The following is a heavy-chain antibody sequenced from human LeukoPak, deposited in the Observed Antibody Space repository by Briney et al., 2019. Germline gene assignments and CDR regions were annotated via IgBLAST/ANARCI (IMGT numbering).Heavy chain of an antibody. V-gene: IGHV4-30-4*01. Sequence: PSETLSLTCTVSGGSISSGDFWWSWIRQPPGKGLEWIGYIYYSGSTYYNPSLKSRVTILVDTSKNQFSLKLNSVTAADTAVYYCARATGDSRDWYFDLWGRGTLVTVSS. J-gene: IGHJ2*01. CDR2: IYYSGST. CDR1: GGSISSGDFW. CDR3: ARATGDSRDWYFDL. D-gene: IGHD7-27*01.